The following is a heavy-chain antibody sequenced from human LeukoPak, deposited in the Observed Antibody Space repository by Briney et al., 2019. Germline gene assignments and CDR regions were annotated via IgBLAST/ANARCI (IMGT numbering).Heavy chain of an antibody. D-gene: IGHD6-13*01. CDR1: GGSISSGGYY. Sequence: SETLSLTCTVSGGSISSGGYYWSWIRQHPGKGLEWIGYIYYSGSTYYNPSLKSRVTISVDTSKNQFSLKLSSVTAADTAVYYCARIPNTSSSWYRSGYYWGQGTLVTVSS. V-gene: IGHV4-31*03. CDR3: ARIPNTSSSWYRSGYY. J-gene: IGHJ4*02. CDR2: IYYSGST.